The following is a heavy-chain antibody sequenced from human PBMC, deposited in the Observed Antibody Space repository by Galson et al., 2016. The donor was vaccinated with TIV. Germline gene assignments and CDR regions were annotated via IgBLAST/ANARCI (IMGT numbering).Heavy chain of an antibody. J-gene: IGHJ6*02. CDR3: TKVPSSGFSYYYGLDV. Sequence: SLRLSCAASGFSFSIFAMTWVRQAPGMGLEWVSAISGGGGSTYYADSVKGRFTISRDNSKNTLFLQMNSLRAEDTAIYYCTKVPSSGFSYYYGLDVWARGPRSSSP. D-gene: IGHD3-22*01. V-gene: IGHV3-23*01. CDR1: GFSFSIFA. CDR2: ISGGGGST.